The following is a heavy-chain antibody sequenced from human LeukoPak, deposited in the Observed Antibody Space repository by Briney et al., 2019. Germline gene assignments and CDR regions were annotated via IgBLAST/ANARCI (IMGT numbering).Heavy chain of an antibody. V-gene: IGHV3-21*01. CDR1: GFTFSSYS. CDR2: ISSSSSYI. J-gene: IGHJ6*03. Sequence: GGSLRLSCAASGFTFSSYSMNWVRQAPGKGLEWVSSISSSSSYIYYADSVKGRFTISRDNAKNSLYLQMNSLRAEDTAVYYCARDQRFIAVAGTANTLYYYYMDVWGKGTTVTVSS. CDR3: ARDQRFIAVAGTANTLYYYYMDV. D-gene: IGHD6-19*01.